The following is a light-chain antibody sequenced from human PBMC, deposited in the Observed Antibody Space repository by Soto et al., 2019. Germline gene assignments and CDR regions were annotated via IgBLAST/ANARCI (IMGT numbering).Light chain of an antibody. CDR1: SSDVGGYNY. V-gene: IGLV2-14*01. CDR2: DVN. CDR3: SSYTGSSTYVV. J-gene: IGLJ2*01. Sequence: QSALTQPASVSGSPVQSITISCTGTSSDVGGYNYVSWYQQHPGKAPKLMIYDVNNRPSGVSNRFSGSKSGNTASLTISGLQAEDEADYYCSSYTGSSTYVVFGGGTQLTVL.